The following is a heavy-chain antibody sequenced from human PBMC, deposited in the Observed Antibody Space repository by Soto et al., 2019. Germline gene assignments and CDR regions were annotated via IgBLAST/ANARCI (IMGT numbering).Heavy chain of an antibody. Sequence: GGSLRLSCAASGFTFSSYGMHWVRQAPGKGLEWVAGIWYDGSNKYYADSVNVRFSISRDNSKNTLYLQMNSLRAEDTAVYYCARKAAEHDAFDYWGQGTMVTVSS. CDR1: GFTFSSYG. CDR3: ARKAAEHDAFDY. J-gene: IGHJ3*01. D-gene: IGHD6-13*01. V-gene: IGHV3-33*01. CDR2: IWYDGSNK.